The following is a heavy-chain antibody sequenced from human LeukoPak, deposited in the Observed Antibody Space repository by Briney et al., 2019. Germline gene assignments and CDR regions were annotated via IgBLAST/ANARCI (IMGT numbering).Heavy chain of an antibody. CDR2: INPNSGGT. J-gene: IGHJ4*02. CDR3: ARGAVVDFDY. Sequence: ASVKVSCKASGYTFTGYYMHWVRQAPGQGLEWMGWINPNSGGTNYAQKFQGRVTMTTDTSTSTAYMELRSLRSDDTAVYYCARGAVVDFDYWGQGTLVTVSS. D-gene: IGHD5-18*01. CDR1: GYTFTGYY. V-gene: IGHV1-2*02.